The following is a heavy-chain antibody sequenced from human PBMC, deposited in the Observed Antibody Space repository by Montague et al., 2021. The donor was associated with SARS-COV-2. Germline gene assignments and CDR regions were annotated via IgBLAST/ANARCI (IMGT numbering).Heavy chain of an antibody. D-gene: IGHD2-8*01. CDR3: ARGRVIYAINGDLNY. V-gene: IGHV4-34*01. Sequence: SETLSLTCSVAGGSFSFYYWRWIRQPPGKGLEWLGEINHRGSTNNNPSLKTRVTISIDTPKNQFSLKLSSVTAADTAVYYCARGRVIYAINGDLNYWGQGTLVTVSS. CDR1: GGSFSFYY. CDR2: INHRGST. J-gene: IGHJ4*02.